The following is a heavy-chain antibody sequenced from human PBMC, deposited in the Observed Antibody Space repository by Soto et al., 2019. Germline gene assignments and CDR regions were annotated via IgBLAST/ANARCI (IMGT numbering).Heavy chain of an antibody. CDR3: ARDSSGYFAFDI. CDR1: SGSISSSNW. D-gene: IGHD6-19*01. J-gene: IGHJ3*02. V-gene: IGHV4-4*02. CDR2: IYHSGST. Sequence: SETLSLTCAVSSGSISSSNWWSWVRQPPGKGLEWIGEIYHSGSTNYNPSLKSRVTISVDKSKNQFSLKLSSVTAADTAVYYCARDSSGYFAFDIWGQGTMVTVSS.